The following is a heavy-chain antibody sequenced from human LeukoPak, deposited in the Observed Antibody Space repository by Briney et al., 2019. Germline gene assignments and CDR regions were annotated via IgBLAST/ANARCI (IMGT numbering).Heavy chain of an antibody. V-gene: IGHV4-59*08. CDR2: IYHSGTT. J-gene: IGHJ4*02. CDR3: ARDPRFYDSSGYNDYFDY. D-gene: IGHD3-22*01. Sequence: PSETLSLTCTVSGGSISSYYWSWIRQPPGKGLEWIGIIYHSGTTFYNPSLKSRVTISVDTSKNQFSLKLRSVTAADTAVYYCARDPRFYDSSGYNDYFDYWGQGTLVTVSS. CDR1: GGSISSYY.